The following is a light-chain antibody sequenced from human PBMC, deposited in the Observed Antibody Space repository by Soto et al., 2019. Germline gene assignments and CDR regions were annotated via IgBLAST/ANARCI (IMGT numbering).Light chain of an antibody. CDR3: QQYNTWPRT. CDR1: QSVRTN. Sequence: MTQSPAALSVPPGERATLSCRASQSVRTNFEWYQQKPGKAPRLLIYGASTRATAVPARFTASGSGTEFTLTISSLQSEDFDVYYCQQYNTWPRTFGQGTKVDIK. J-gene: IGKJ1*01. V-gene: IGKV3-15*01. CDR2: GAS.